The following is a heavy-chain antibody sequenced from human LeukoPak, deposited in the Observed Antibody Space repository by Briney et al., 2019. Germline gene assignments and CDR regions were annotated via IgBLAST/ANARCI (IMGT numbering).Heavy chain of an antibody. Sequence: GGSLRLSCAASGFTFSSYGMSWVRHDPGKGLEWVTGISNSGASTSYADSVKGRFTISRDNSKNTLYLQMNSLRAEDTAVYYCAPSWYYAVDWGQGTLVTVSS. D-gene: IGHD6-13*01. V-gene: IGHV3-23*01. CDR1: GFTFSSYG. CDR2: ISNSGAST. J-gene: IGHJ4*02. CDR3: APSWYYAVD.